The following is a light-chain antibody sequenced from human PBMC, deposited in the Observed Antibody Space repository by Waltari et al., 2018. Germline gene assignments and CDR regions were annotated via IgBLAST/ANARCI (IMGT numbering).Light chain of an antibody. V-gene: IGKV3-11*01. CDR2: DTS. CDR3: QQRRNWPPLS. Sequence: EVVLTQSPATLSLSPGERATLPCRASQDVSRYLAWYQQKPGQAPRLHIYDTSNRATGIPARFSGSGSGTDFTLTISSLEPEDSAVYYCQQRRNWPPLSFGGGTKVEIK. J-gene: IGKJ4*01. CDR1: QDVSRY.